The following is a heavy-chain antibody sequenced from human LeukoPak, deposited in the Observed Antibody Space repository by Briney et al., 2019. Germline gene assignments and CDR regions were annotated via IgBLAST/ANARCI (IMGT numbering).Heavy chain of an antibody. D-gene: IGHD3-22*01. J-gene: IGHJ4*02. V-gene: IGHV1-46*01. Sequence: ASVKVSCKASGYTFTSYYMHWVRQATGQGLEWMGIINPSGGSTSYAQKFQGRVTMTRDMSTSTVYMELSSLRSEDTAVYYCARDGLKPYYDSSGYYYYWGQGTLVTVSS. CDR1: GYTFTSYY. CDR3: ARDGLKPYYDSSGYYYY. CDR2: INPSGGST.